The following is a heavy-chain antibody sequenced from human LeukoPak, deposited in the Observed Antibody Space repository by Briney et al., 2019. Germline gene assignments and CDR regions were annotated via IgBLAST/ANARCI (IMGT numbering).Heavy chain of an antibody. CDR2: ISSSGSTI. CDR3: AKDSNYYGSGSYLVDY. J-gene: IGHJ4*02. V-gene: IGHV3-48*03. CDR1: GFTFSSYE. D-gene: IGHD3-10*01. Sequence: GRSLRLSCAASGFTFSSYEMNWVRQAPGKGLEWVSYISSSGSTIYYANSVKGRFTISRDNSKNTLYLQMNSLRAEDTAVYYCAKDSNYYGSGSYLVDYWGQGTLVTVSS.